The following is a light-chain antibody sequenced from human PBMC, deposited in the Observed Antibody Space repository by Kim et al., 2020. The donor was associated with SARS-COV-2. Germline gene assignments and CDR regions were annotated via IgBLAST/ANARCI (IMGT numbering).Light chain of an antibody. V-gene: IGKV1-16*01. Sequence: SASVGDRVTTTCRASQDISSFLAWFQQKPGEAPKSLIYAASNLQSGVPSRFSGSGSGTDFTLTISSLQPEDFATYYCQQYKSYPTFGLGTRLEIK. CDR2: AAS. J-gene: IGKJ5*01. CDR3: QQYKSYPT. CDR1: QDISSF.